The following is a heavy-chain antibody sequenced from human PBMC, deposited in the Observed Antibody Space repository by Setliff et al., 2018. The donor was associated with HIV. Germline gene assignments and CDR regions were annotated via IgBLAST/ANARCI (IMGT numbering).Heavy chain of an antibody. Sequence: ASVKVSCKASGYTFTAHFLHWVRQAPGQGLEWVGRINPNSGAADYAQNFQGRVTMTRATSMSKAYMEVSNLRSNDTATYYCAVPITRTDYEGLDYWGQGTLVTVSS. J-gene: IGHJ4*02. D-gene: IGHD4-17*01. V-gene: IGHV1-2*06. CDR1: GYTFTAHF. CDR2: INPNSGAA. CDR3: AVPITRTDYEGLDY.